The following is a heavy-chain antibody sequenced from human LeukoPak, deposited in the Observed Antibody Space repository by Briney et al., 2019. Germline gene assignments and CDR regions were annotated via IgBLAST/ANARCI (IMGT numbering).Heavy chain of an antibody. CDR2: ISGTSGNT. D-gene: IGHD5-18*01. CDR3: AKFDGGQLWSPSYYYYMDV. CDR1: GFTFNTYA. V-gene: IGHV3-23*01. Sequence: GGSLRLSCAASGFTFNTYAMSWARQAPGKGLEWVSTISGTSGNTYYADSVKGRFTISRDNSKNTLYLQMNSLRAEDTAVYYCAKFDGGQLWSPSYYYYMDVWGKGTTVTVSS. J-gene: IGHJ6*03.